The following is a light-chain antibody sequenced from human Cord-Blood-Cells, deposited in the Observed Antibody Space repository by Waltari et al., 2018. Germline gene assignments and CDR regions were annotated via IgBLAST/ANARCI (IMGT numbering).Light chain of an antibody. V-gene: IGKV3-11*01. CDR2: DAY. J-gene: IGKJ4*01. CDR3: QQRSNWPPLT. Sequence: EIVLTPPPATLFLSPGERATLSCRASQSVSSYLAWYQQKTGQAPRLLIYDAYNRATGIPARFSGSGSGTDFTLTISSLEPEDFAVYYCQQRSNWPPLTFGGGTKVEIK. CDR1: QSVSSY.